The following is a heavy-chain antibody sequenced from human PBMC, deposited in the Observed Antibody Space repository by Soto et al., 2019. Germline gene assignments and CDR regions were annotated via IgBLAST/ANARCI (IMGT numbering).Heavy chain of an antibody. D-gene: IGHD2-2*01. CDR3: ARVRVPLGYCSSTSCRYNCFDP. J-gene: IGHJ5*02. CDR1: GGTFSSYA. CDR2: IIPIFGTA. V-gene: IGHV1-69*01. Sequence: QVQLVQSGAEVKKPGSSVKVSCKASGGTFSSYAISWVRQAPGQGLEWMGGIIPIFGTANYAQKFQGRVTITADESTSKAYMELSSLRSEDTAVYYCARVRVPLGYCSSTSCRYNCFDPWGQGTLVTVSS.